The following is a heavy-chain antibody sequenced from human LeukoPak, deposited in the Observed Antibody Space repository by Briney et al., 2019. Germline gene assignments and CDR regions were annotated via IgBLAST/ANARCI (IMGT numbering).Heavy chain of an antibody. Sequence: GGSLRLSCAASGLTGSHNYVSWVRQAPGKGLEWVSSISGSGDSTYYLESVKGRFTISRDNSESTLYLQMNSLRADDTAVYYCAKCRSLSPAAAINYWGQGTLVTVSS. D-gene: IGHD2-2*01. CDR2: ISGSGDST. CDR1: GLTGSHNY. CDR3: AKCRSLSPAAAINY. J-gene: IGHJ4*02. V-gene: IGHV3-23*01.